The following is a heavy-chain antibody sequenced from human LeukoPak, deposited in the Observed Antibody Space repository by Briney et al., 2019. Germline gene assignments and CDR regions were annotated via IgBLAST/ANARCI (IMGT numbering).Heavy chain of an antibody. Sequence: SETLSLTCAVYGGSFSGYYWSWIRQPPGKRLEWIGEINHSGSTNYNPSLRSRVTVSVHTSKNQLSLKLSSVTAADTAVYYCARQWLVSPLFDYWGQGTLVTVSS. CDR2: INHSGST. J-gene: IGHJ4*02. CDR3: ARQWLVSPLFDY. D-gene: IGHD6-19*01. V-gene: IGHV4-34*01. CDR1: GGSFSGYY.